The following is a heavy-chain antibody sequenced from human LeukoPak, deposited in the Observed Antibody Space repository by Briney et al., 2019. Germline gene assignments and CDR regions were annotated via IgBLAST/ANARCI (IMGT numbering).Heavy chain of an antibody. V-gene: IGHV4-39*01. Sequence: PSETLSLTCTVSGGSISSSSYYWGWIRPPPGKGLEWIGSIYYSGSTYYNPSLKSRVTISVDTSKNQFSLKLSSVTAADTAVYYCARLSQGTTVTTSYYYYGMDVWGQGTTVTVSS. CDR3: ARLSQGTTVTTSYYYYGMDV. D-gene: IGHD4-17*01. CDR1: GGSISSSSYY. J-gene: IGHJ6*02. CDR2: IYYSGST.